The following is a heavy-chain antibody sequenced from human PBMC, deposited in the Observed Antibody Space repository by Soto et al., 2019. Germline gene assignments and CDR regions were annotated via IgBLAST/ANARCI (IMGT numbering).Heavy chain of an antibody. V-gene: IGHV4-59*08. Sequence: SSETLSLTCTVSGGSISSYYWSWIRQPPGKGLEWIGYIYYSGSTNYNPSLKSRVTISVDTSKTQFSLKLSSVTAADTAVYYCARHACCGGSCFLPIEVNFDYWGQGTLVTVSS. J-gene: IGHJ4*02. D-gene: IGHD2-15*01. CDR3: ARHACCGGSCFLPIEVNFDY. CDR2: IYYSGST. CDR1: GGSISSYY.